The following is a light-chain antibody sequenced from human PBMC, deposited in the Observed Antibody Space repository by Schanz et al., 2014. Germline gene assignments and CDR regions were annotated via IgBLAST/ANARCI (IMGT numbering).Light chain of an antibody. V-gene: IGKV3D-15*01. CDR2: DVS. Sequence: EIVLTQSPGTLSVYPGERATFSCRASQIVRSTYFAWYQHIPGQAPRLLIHDVSKRASGIADRFSGSGSGAEFTLTISSLQSEDFAVYYCQQYNNWPLTFGPGTKVDVK. CDR1: QIVRSTY. J-gene: IGKJ3*01. CDR3: QQYNNWPLT.